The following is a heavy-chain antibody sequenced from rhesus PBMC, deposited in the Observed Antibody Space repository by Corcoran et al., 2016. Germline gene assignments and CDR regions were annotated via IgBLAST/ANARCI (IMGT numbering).Heavy chain of an antibody. CDR3: ARWGQRLVFDY. Sequence: QVQLQESGPGLVKPSETQSLTCAVSGGSISSNCWSWIRQPPGKGLEWIGLITGSGGSTDYNPSLKSRVTISTDASKNHFSLKLSSVTATDTAVYYCARWGQRLVFDYWGQGVLVTVSS. D-gene: IGHD6-31*01. CDR1: GGSISSNC. V-gene: IGHV4-173*01. CDR2: ITGSGGST. J-gene: IGHJ4*01.